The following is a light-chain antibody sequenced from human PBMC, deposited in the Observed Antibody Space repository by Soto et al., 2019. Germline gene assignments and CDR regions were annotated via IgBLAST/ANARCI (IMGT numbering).Light chain of an antibody. Sequence: DIVMTQSPDSLAVSLGERATINCKSSQSVLYSSNNKNYLAWYQQKPGQPPKLLIYWASTRESGVPDRFSGSGSGTDFTLTISSLQAEDVGVYYCQQYYSTPFTFGGGTKVEIK. CDR2: WAS. CDR3: QQYYSTPFT. J-gene: IGKJ4*01. V-gene: IGKV4-1*01. CDR1: QSVLYSSNNKNY.